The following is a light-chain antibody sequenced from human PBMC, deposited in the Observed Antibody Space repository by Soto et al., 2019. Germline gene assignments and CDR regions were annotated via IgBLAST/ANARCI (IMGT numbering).Light chain of an antibody. Sequence: DVVLTQSPLSLPVTLGRPASISCRSSQSLVYSDGNTYLTWFQQRPGQSSRSLLFEVSKRHSEVPDRFSGSGSGTDFTLKISRVEAEDVGVYYCMQGSHWPLTFGGGTKVEIK. J-gene: IGKJ4*01. CDR3: MQGSHWPLT. V-gene: IGKV2-30*01. CDR1: QSLVYSDGNTY. CDR2: EVS.